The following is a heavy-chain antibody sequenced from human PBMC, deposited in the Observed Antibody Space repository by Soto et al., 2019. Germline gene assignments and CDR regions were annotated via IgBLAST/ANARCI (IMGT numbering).Heavy chain of an antibody. CDR1: GGTFSSYT. CDR3: ARPKQPYFGRDSYYVLGYWYFDL. V-gene: IGHV1-69*02. CDR2: IIPILGIA. Sequence: SVKVSCKASGGTFSSYTISWVRQAPGQGLEWMGRIIPILGIANYAQKFQGRVTITADKSTSTAYMELSSLKASDTAMYYCARPKQPYFGRDSYYVLGYWYFDLWGRGTLVTVSS. D-gene: IGHD2-21*02. J-gene: IGHJ2*01.